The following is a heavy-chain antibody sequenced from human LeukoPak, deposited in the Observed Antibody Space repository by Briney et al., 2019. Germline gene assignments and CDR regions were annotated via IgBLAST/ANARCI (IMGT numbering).Heavy chain of an antibody. CDR1: GFTFSSFW. CDR3: ARDPIFDS. J-gene: IGHJ4*02. Sequence: GGSLRLSCAASGFTFSSFWMTWVRRAPGKGLEWVANINQDGSEKNYVDSVKGRFTISRDNAKNSLYLQMNSLRAEDTALYYCARDPIFDSWGQGTLVTVSS. V-gene: IGHV3-7*01. CDR2: INQDGSEK.